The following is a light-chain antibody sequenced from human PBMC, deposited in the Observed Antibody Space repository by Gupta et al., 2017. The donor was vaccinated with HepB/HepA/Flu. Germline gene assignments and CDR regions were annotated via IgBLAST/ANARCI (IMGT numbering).Light chain of an antibody. CDR3: KSPGSSGWQWV. V-gene: IGLV3-19*01. CDR2: GEN. CDR1: TLRYYY. Sequence: SSELTQDPAVSFALGQTVRLTCQGDTLRYYYAAWYQQKSGQAPVLVIYGENSRPSGIPDRFSGSSSGNTASLTITAAQAEDEADYYCKSPGSSGWQWVFGRGTKLTVL. J-gene: IGLJ3*02.